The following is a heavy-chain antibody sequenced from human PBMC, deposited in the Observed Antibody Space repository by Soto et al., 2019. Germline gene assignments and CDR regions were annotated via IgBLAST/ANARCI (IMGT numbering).Heavy chain of an antibody. V-gene: IGHV3-11*01. CDR2: ISSSGSTI. D-gene: IGHD3-9*01. J-gene: IGHJ4*02. CDR3: AREAYVVGCDILTGYYPFDY. Sequence: QVQLVESGGGLVKPGGSLRLSCAASGFTFSDYYMSWIRQAPGKGLEWVSYISSSGSTIYYADSVKGRFTISRDNAKNSLYLQMNSLRAEDTAVYYCAREAYVVGCDILTGYYPFDYWGQGTLVTVSS. CDR1: GFTFSDYY.